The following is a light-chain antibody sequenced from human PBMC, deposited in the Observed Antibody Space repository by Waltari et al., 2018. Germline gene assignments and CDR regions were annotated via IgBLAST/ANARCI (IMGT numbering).Light chain of an antibody. CDR1: SRHVGSYNL. V-gene: IGLV2-23*01. CDR3: CSYAGSSPHVV. CDR2: EDT. J-gene: IGLJ2*01. Sequence: QSALTQPASVSGSPGQSITIPFPGTSRHVGSYNLVSWYQQHPGKAPKLMIYEDTKRPSGVSDRISGSKSGNTASLTISGLQAEDEADYYCCSYAGSSPHVVFGGGTKLTVL.